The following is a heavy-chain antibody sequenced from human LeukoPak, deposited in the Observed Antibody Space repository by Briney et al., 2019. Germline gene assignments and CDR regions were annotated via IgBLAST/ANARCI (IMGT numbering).Heavy chain of an antibody. CDR3: ARQSHDFWSGYPSHADC. J-gene: IGHJ4*02. CDR1: GYSFTNFW. CDR2: NYPGDSDT. D-gene: IGHD3-3*01. Sequence: GESLKISCKASGYSFTNFWIVWVRQMPGKGLEWMGINYPGDSDTRYSPSFRGQVTISADKSISTAYLQWSSLKASDTAIYYCARQSHDFWSGYPSHADCWGQGTLVTVSS. V-gene: IGHV5-51*01.